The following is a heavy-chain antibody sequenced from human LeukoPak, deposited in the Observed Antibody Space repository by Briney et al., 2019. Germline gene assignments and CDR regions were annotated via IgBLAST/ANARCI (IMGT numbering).Heavy chain of an antibody. CDR3: ARPSGSYILLDAFDI. V-gene: IGHV1-2*02. CDR2: INPNSGGT. CDR1: GYTFTDYY. D-gene: IGHD1-26*01. Sequence: GASVKVSCKASGYTFTDYYIHWVRQAPGQGLEWMGWINPNSGGTNCAQKFQGRVTLTTDTSISTAYMDLTKLRSDNTAVYYCARPSGSYILLDAFDIWGQGTMVTVSS. J-gene: IGHJ3*02.